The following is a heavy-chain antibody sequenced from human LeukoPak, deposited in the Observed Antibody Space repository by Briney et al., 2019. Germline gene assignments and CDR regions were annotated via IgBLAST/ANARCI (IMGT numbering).Heavy chain of an antibody. J-gene: IGHJ4*02. CDR2: IKNDGSER. CDR1: GFFFRNYF. V-gene: IGHV3-7*01. Sequence: GGSLRLSCAASGFFFRNYFMSWVRQAPGKGLEWVASIKNDGSERYYVDSVRGRYTISRDNTKNSLFLQMSSLRAEDTAVYYCATDRGWRTSGYYLYYFEYWGQGTLVTFSS. D-gene: IGHD3-3*01. CDR3: ATDRGWRTSGYYLYYFEY.